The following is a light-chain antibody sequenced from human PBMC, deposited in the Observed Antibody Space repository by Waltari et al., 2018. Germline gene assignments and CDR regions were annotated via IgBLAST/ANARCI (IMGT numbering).Light chain of an antibody. CDR3: QQSDSIPPQFT. CDR2: AAS. V-gene: IGKV1-39*01. J-gene: IGKJ3*01. Sequence: DIQKAQSPSSLSASVGDRVTITCRASQSIDSYLNWYQQKPGKAPKLLIYAASTLQSGVPSRFSGSGSGTDFTLTISSLQPEDFATYYCQQSDSIPPQFTFGPGTKVDIK. CDR1: QSIDSY.